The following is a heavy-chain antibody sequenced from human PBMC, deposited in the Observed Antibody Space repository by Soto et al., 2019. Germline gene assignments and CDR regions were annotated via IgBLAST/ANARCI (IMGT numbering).Heavy chain of an antibody. Sequence: GGSLRLSCAASGFTFSSYAMSWVRQAPGKGLEWVSAISGSGGSTYYADSVKGRFTISRDNSKNTLYLQMNSLRAEDTAVYYCAKYEDSGYVSVTYYFDYWGQGTLVTVSS. J-gene: IGHJ4*02. D-gene: IGHD5-12*01. CDR2: ISGSGGST. CDR3: AKYEDSGYVSVTYYFDY. CDR1: GFTFSSYA. V-gene: IGHV3-23*01.